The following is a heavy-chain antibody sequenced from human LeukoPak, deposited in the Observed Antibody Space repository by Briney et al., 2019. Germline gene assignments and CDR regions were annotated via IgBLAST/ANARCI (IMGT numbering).Heavy chain of an antibody. D-gene: IGHD4/OR15-4a*01. CDR3: ARVGDNYNEYVDY. CDR1: GFTFSDYY. J-gene: IGHJ4*02. Sequence: TGGSLRLSCAASGFTFSDYYMHWIRQAPGKGLEWVSYISSSGNTIYYADSVKGRFTISRDNAKNSLYLQMNSLRAEDTSVYYCARVGDNYNEYVDYWGQGSLVTVSS. V-gene: IGHV3-11*04. CDR2: ISSSGNTI.